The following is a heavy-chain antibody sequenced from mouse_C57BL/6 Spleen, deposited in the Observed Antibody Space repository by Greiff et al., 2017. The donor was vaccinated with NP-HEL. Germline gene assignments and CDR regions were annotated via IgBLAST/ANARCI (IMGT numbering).Heavy chain of an antibody. Sequence: VQLQQSGAELVKPGASVKLSCKASGYTFTSYWMHWVKQRPGQGLEWIGMIHPNSGSTNYNEKFKSKATLTVDKSSSTAYMQLSSLTSEDSAVYYCSRYEIYYYGSSFDYWGQGTTLTVSS. D-gene: IGHD1-1*01. CDR1: GYTFTSYW. V-gene: IGHV1-64*01. J-gene: IGHJ2*01. CDR3: SRYEIYYYGSSFDY. CDR2: IHPNSGST.